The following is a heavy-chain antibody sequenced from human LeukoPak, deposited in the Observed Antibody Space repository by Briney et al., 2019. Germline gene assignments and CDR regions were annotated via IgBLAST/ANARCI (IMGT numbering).Heavy chain of an antibody. CDR3: ARDYSGNWGMNY. CDR2: IWYDGSDK. V-gene: IGHV3-33*01. D-gene: IGHD7-27*01. J-gene: IGHJ4*02. Sequence: GGSLRLSCAASGFTFSSYGMHWVRQAPGKGLEWVAVIWYDGSDKYYADSVKGRFTISRDSSKNTLFLQMNSLRAEDTAVYYCARDYSGNWGMNYWGQGTLVTVSS. CDR1: GFTFSSYG.